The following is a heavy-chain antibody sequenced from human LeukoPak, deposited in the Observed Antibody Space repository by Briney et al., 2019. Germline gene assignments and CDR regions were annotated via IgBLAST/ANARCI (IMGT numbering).Heavy chain of an antibody. V-gene: IGHV3-30-3*01. Sequence: GGSLRLSCAASGFTFSSYAMHWVRQAPGKGLEWVAVISYDGSNKYYADSVKGRFTISRDNSKNTLYLQMNSLRAEDTAVYYCAREIDYDEAYAFDIWGQGTMVTVSS. J-gene: IGHJ3*02. CDR1: GFTFSSYA. CDR2: ISYDGSNK. D-gene: IGHD3-22*01. CDR3: AREIDYDEAYAFDI.